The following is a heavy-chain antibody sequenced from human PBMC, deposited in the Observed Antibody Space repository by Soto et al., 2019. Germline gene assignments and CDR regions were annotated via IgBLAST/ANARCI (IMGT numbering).Heavy chain of an antibody. J-gene: IGHJ6*02. Sequence: QVQLVQSGAEVKKPGSSVKVSCKASGGTFSSYAISWVRQAPGQGLEWMGGIIPIVGTANYAQKFQGRVTITADESTSTAYMELSSLRSEDTAVYYCARDGGVNGDYVLGNGMDVWGQGTTVTVSS. V-gene: IGHV1-69*01. CDR1: GGTFSSYA. CDR2: IIPIVGTA. CDR3: ARDGGVNGDYVLGNGMDV. D-gene: IGHD3-16*01.